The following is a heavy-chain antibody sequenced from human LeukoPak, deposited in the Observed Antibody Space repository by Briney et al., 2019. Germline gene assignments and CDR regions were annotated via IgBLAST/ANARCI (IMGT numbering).Heavy chain of an antibody. D-gene: IGHD2-2*01. J-gene: IGHJ6*02. V-gene: IGHV1-24*01. CDR3: AAVWVSSTSYKRTYYYGMDV. CDR2: FHSEDGET. Sequence: ATVNVSRGVSGYTLTELSMLCVRQAPGKGLECVGGFHSEDGETIYAKKFQGRVTTTEDASTDTAYMELSSLRSEDTAVYYCAAVWVSSTSYKRTYYYGMDVWGQGTTVTVSS. CDR1: GYTLTELS.